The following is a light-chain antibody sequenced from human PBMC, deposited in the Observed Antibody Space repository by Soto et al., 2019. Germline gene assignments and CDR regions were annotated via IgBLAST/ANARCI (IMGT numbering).Light chain of an antibody. CDR3: QQYHTWPMT. CDR1: QSVSRK. V-gene: IGKV3-15*01. J-gene: IGKJ1*01. Sequence: DIVMTQSPATLSVSPGERVTFSCRASQSVSRKLAWYQHKPGQAPRLLISGASTGATGIPARFSGSGSGTEFTLTISSLQPEDCAIYYCQQYHTWPMTFGQGTKVDIK. CDR2: GAS.